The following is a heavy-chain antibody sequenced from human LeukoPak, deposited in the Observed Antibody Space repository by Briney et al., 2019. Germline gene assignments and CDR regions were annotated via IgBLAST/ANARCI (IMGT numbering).Heavy chain of an antibody. D-gene: IGHD6-13*01. CDR3: AREDSAAGTVFDY. Sequence: GASVKVSCKASGYTFTGYYMHWVRQAPGQGLEWMGWINPNSGGTNYAQKFQGRVTMTRDTSISTAYMELSRLRSDDTAVYYCAREDSAAGTVFDYWGQGTQVTVSS. J-gene: IGHJ4*02. V-gene: IGHV1-2*02. CDR2: INPNSGGT. CDR1: GYTFTGYY.